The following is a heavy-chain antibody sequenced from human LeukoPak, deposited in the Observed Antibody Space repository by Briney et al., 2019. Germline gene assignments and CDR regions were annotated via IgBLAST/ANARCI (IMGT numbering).Heavy chain of an antibody. CDR1: YGSFSGYY. J-gene: IGHJ6*03. CDR3: ARLPDSPYNYMDV. CDR2: INHNGNT. V-gene: IGHV4-34*01. Sequence: SETLSLTCTVFYGSFSGYYWTWIRQPPGKGLEWIAEINHNGNTNYNPSLKSRVTISIDTSKNQFSLKLSSATAADTAVYYCARLPDSPYNYMDVWGKGTTVTVSS.